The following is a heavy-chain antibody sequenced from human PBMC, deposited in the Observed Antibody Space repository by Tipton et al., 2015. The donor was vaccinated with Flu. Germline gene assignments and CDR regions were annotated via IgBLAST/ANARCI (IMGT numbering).Heavy chain of an antibody. J-gene: IGHJ4*02. Sequence: TLSLTCTVSGGSISSNRYYWGWIRQPPGKGLKWIGSIYHSGSTYYNPSLKSRVTISVDTSKNQFSLKLTSVTAADTAVYYCARVLPIVEATRSYFDYWGQGTLVTVSS. V-gene: IGHV4-39*07. D-gene: IGHD1-26*01. CDR2: IYHSGST. CDR3: ARVLPIVEATRSYFDY. CDR1: GGSISSNRYY.